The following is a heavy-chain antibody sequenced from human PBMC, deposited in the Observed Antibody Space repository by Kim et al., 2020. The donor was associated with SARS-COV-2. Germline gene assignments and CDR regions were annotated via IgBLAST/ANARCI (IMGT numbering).Heavy chain of an antibody. J-gene: IGHJ3*01. CDR1: GHTLTELS. D-gene: IGHD1-26*01. CDR2: FDPDDGET. Sequence: ASVKVSCKVSGHTLTELSMHWVRRAPGKGLEWMGGFDPDDGETFYAQNFQGRVTMTEDTSIDTAYMELSSLRSDDTAVYYCATLKWERGGFDLWGQGTMV. CDR3: ATLKWERGGFDL. V-gene: IGHV1-24*01.